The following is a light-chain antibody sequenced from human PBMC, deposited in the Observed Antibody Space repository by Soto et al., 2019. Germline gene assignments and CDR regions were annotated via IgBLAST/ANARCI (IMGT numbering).Light chain of an antibody. V-gene: IGLV1-47*02. CDR2: IGD. J-gene: IGLJ1*01. CDR3: AAWDDNLNAYV. CDR1: TSNIGTFY. Sequence: QAVVTQPPSASSTPGQTVTISCSGSTSNIGTFYVYWYQHLPGTAPKLLIYIGDQRASGVSDRFSGSKSGTSASLAISGLRSDDEADYYCAAWDDNLNAYVFGSGIQLTVL.